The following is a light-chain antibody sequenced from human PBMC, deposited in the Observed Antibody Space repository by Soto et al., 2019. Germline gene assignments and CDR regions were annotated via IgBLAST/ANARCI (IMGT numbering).Light chain of an antibody. Sequence: IVLTHSPVTLSLSPGERAALSFRASQSVSSYLAWYQQKPGQAPRLLIYDASNRATGIPDRFSGSGSGTDFTLTISRLEPEDFAVYYCQQYGSSPWTFGQGTKVDI. CDR1: QSVSSY. CDR3: QQYGSSPWT. J-gene: IGKJ1*01. CDR2: DAS. V-gene: IGKV3-20*01.